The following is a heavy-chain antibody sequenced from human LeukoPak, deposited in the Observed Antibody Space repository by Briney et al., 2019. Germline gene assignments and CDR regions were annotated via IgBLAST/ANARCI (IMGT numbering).Heavy chain of an antibody. CDR3: AGRGSNSGTFDI. J-gene: IGHJ3*02. CDR1: GGSITNLNYY. CDR2: IYTSGGT. V-gene: IGHV4-61*02. D-gene: IGHD4-23*01. Sequence: SETLSLTCTVSGGSITNLNYYWTWIRQPVGKRLEWIGRIYTSGGTDYNPSLRARATLSVDKSKNQFSLNLASLTAADTALYYCAGRGSNSGTFDIWGPGTFVTVSS.